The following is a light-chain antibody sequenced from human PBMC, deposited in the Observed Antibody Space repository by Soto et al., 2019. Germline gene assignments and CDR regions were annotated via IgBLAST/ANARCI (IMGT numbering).Light chain of an antibody. V-gene: IGLV4-69*01. CDR2: VNSDGSH. CDR3: QTWGTGIRV. Sequence: QSVLTQSPSASASLGASVKLTCTLSSGHSSYAIAWHQQQPEKGPRYLMKVNSDGSHTKGDGIPDRFSGSSSGAERYLTISSLQSEDAADYYCQTWGTGIRVFGGGTKLTV. CDR1: SGHSSYA. J-gene: IGLJ3*02.